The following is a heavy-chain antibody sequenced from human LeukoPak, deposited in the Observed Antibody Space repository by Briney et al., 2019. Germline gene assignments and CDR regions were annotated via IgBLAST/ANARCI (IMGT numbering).Heavy chain of an antibody. Sequence: ASVTVSCKASGYSFNRYAMNWVRQAPGQGLEWVGWVKTNTGDPTYAQDFAGRFVFSLDNSVSTAYLQISSLKADDTAVYYCARDSISGSYVHFDNWGQGTLVTVSS. D-gene: IGHD1-26*01. J-gene: IGHJ4*02. CDR1: GYSFNRYA. CDR2: VKTNTGDP. V-gene: IGHV7-4-1*02. CDR3: ARDSISGSYVHFDN.